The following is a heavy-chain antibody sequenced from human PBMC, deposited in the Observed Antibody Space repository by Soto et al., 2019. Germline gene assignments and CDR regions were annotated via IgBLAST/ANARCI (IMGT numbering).Heavy chain of an antibody. Sequence: GGSLRLSCAASGFTVSSNYMSWVRQAPGKGPEWVSTIDSGDRAYYGDSVKGRFTISRDNAKNTLYLQMNSLRAEDTAVYYCARDSRIVTIPTMGSVGFDPWGQGTLVTVSS. J-gene: IGHJ5*02. CDR3: ARDSRIVTIPTMGSVGFDP. D-gene: IGHD3-10*01. V-gene: IGHV3-66*01. CDR2: IDSGDRA. CDR1: GFTVSSNY.